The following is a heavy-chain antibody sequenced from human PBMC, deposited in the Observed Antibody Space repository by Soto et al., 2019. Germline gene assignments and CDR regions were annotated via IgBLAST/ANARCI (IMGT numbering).Heavy chain of an antibody. Sequence: GGSLRLSCAASGFTFSSYAMSWVRQAPGKGLEWVSAISGSGGSTYYADSVKGRFTISRDNSKKTLYLQMNSLRAEDTAVYYCAKDLYSGYDSNLAFDYWGQGTLVTVSS. D-gene: IGHD5-12*01. CDR3: AKDLYSGYDSNLAFDY. V-gene: IGHV3-23*01. J-gene: IGHJ4*02. CDR1: GFTFSSYA. CDR2: ISGSGGST.